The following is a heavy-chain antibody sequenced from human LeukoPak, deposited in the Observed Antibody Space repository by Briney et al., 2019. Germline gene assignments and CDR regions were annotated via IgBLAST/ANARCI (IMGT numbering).Heavy chain of an antibody. CDR1: GGSISSSSYY. CDR2: IYYSGST. D-gene: IGHD5-18*01. Sequence: PSETLSLTCTVSGGSISSSSYYWGWIRQPPGKGLEWIGRIYYSGSTYYNPSLKSRVTISVDTSKNQCSLKLSSVTAADTAVYYCARRAAMATDYWGQGTLVTVSS. J-gene: IGHJ4*02. V-gene: IGHV4-39*01. CDR3: ARRAAMATDY.